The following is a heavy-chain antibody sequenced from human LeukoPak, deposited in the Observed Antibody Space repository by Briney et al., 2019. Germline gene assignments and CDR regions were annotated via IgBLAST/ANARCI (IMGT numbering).Heavy chain of an antibody. CDR2: ISGSGGST. J-gene: IGHJ4*02. CDR3: ARFYCGGDCYFYFDY. CDR1: GFTFSSYA. Sequence: QPGGSLRLSCAASGFTFSSYAMSWVRQAPGKGLEWVSAISGSGGSTYYADSVKGRFTISRDNSKNTLYLQMNSLRAEDTAMYYCARFYCGGDCYFYFDYWGQGTLVTVSS. V-gene: IGHV3-23*01. D-gene: IGHD2-21*02.